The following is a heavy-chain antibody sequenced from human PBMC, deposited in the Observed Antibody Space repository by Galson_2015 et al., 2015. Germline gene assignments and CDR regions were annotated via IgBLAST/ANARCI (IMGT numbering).Heavy chain of an antibody. CDR1: GFTFSSYG. CDR3: ARSPDFWSGYYQGPIFDY. CDR2: IWYAGSNK. D-gene: IGHD3-3*01. J-gene: IGHJ4*02. Sequence: SLRLSCAASGFTFSSYGMHWVRQAPGKGLEWVAVIWYAGSNKYYADSVKGRFTISRDNSKNTLYLQMNSLRAEDTAVYYCARSPDFWSGYYQGPIFDYWGQGTLVTVSS. V-gene: IGHV3-33*01.